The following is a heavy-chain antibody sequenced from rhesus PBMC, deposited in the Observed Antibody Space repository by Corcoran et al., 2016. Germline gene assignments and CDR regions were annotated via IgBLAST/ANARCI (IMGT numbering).Heavy chain of an antibody. CDR1: GDSISSNY. CDR2: IYVRRGSH. Sequence: QVQLQESGPGLVKPSETLSLPCAVSGDSISSNYWSWIRQPPGKGLEWIGYIYVRRGSHYYNPALKRRVTMSTDTSKNQFARKVSSVTAEDTAVYYCARDSAAAGTTYFDNWGQGVLGTVSS. J-gene: IGHJ4*01. V-gene: IGHV4-147*01. CDR3: ARDSAAAGTTYFDN. D-gene: IGHD6-25*01.